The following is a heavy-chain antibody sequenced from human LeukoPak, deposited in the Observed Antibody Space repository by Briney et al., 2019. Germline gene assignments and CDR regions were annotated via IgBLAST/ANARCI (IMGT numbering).Heavy chain of an antibody. CDR1: GGSFSGYY. J-gene: IGHJ5*02. CDR2: INHSGST. D-gene: IGHD4-17*01. Sequence: SEPLSLTCAVYGGSFSGYYWSWIRQPPGKGLEWIGEINHSGSTNYNPSLKSRVTISVDTSKNQFSLKLSSVTAADTAVYYCARGIGYGDGNWFDPWGQGTLVTVSS. V-gene: IGHV4-34*01. CDR3: ARGIGYGDGNWFDP.